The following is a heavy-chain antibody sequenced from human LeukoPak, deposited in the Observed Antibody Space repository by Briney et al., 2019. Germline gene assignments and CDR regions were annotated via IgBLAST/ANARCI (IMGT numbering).Heavy chain of an antibody. D-gene: IGHD1-26*01. CDR1: GFTFSSYG. V-gene: IGHV3-30*02. CDR3: AKERWELLGPYYFDY. J-gene: IGHJ4*02. Sequence: PGGSLRLSCAASGFTFSSYGMHWVRQAPGKGLEWVAFIRYDGSNKYYADSVKGRFTISRDNSKNTLYLQMNSLRAEDTAVYYCAKERWELLGPYYFDYWGQGTLVTVSS. CDR2: IRYDGSNK.